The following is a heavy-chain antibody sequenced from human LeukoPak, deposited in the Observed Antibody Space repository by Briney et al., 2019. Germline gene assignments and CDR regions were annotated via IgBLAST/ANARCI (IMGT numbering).Heavy chain of an antibody. CDR1: GFTFDDYA. CDR3: VLGYSSGWYHYYYGMDV. Sequence: GGSLSLSCAASGFTFDDYAMHWVRQAPGKGLEWVSGISWNSGSIGYADSVKGRFTISRDNAKNSLYLQMNSLRAEDTALYYCVLGYSSGWYHYYYGMDVWGQGTTVTVSS. V-gene: IGHV3-9*01. J-gene: IGHJ6*02. D-gene: IGHD6-19*01. CDR2: ISWNSGSI.